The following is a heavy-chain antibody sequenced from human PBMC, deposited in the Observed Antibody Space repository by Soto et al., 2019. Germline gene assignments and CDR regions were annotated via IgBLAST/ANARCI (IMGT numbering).Heavy chain of an antibody. V-gene: IGHV5-10-1*01. CDR2: IDPSDSYT. J-gene: IGHJ6*02. Sequence: VSRKSACKGCRYSISSWWISQERQMPGKGLEWMGRIDPSDSYTNYSPSFQGHVTISADKSISTAYLPWSSLAASVTALYYCARRYDFWSCYSPPHYYYYYGMVVWCQGTTVTVSS. D-gene: IGHD3-3*01. CDR1: RYSISSWW. CDR3: ARRYDFWSCYSPPHYYYYYGMVV.